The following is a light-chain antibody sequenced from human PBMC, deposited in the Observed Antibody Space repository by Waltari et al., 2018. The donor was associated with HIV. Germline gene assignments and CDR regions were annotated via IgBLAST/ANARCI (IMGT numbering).Light chain of an antibody. CDR1: HSISSW. J-gene: IGKJ4*01. CDR3: QQYNSYPLT. V-gene: IGKV1-5*03. Sequence: DIQMTQSPSTLSASVGDRVTITCRASHSISSWLAWYQQKPGKVPDLLIYKASNLESGVPSRFSGSGSGTEFTLTISSLQPDDFATYYCQQYNSYPLTFGGGTKVEIK. CDR2: KAS.